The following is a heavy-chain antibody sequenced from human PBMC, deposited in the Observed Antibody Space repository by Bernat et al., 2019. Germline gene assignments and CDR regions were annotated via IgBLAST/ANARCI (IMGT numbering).Heavy chain of an antibody. V-gene: IGHV3-33*01. CDR3: ARDGKSGYSGYDPFDY. Sequence: QVQLVESGGGVVQPGRSLRLSCAASGFTFGSYGMHWVRQAPGKGLEWVAVIWYDGSNKYYADSVKGRFTISRDNSKNTLYLQMNSLRAEDTAVYYCARDGKSGYSGYDPFDYWGQGTLVTVSS. CDR1: GFTFGSYG. D-gene: IGHD5-12*01. CDR2: IWYDGSNK. J-gene: IGHJ4*02.